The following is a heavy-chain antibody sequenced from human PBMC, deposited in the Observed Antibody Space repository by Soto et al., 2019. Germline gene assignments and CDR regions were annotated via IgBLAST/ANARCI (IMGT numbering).Heavy chain of an antibody. CDR1: GFTFSTYT. Sequence: QVHLGESGGGVVQPGRSLRLSCAASGFTFSTYTMHWVRQAPGKGLEWVADISYNGKYEYYADSVKGRFTISRDNSKSTLYLQMNSLTPEDTAVYYCATTPGGAAYWGQGTLVTVSS. D-gene: IGHD2-15*01. J-gene: IGHJ4*02. CDR2: ISYNGKYE. CDR3: ATTPGGAAY. V-gene: IGHV3-30*04.